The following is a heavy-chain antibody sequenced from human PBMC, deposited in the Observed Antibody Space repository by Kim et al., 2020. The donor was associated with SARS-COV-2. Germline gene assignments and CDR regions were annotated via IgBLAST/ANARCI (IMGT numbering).Heavy chain of an antibody. V-gene: IGHV4-34*01. CDR2: INHSGST. J-gene: IGHJ4*02. D-gene: IGHD1-1*01. CDR1: GGSFSGYY. CDR3: ARGPYNWNDGIDY. Sequence: SETLSLTCAVYGGSFSGYYWSWIRQPPGKGLEWIGEINHSGSTNYNPSLKSRVTISVDTSKNQFSLKLSSVTAADTAVYYCARGPYNWNDGIDYWGQGTLVTVSS.